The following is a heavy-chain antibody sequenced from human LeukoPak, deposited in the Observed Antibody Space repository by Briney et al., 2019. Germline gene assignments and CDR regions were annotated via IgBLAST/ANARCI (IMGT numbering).Heavy chain of an antibody. CDR2: IRSSGSTI. V-gene: IGHV3-48*03. D-gene: IGHD2-2*01. J-gene: IGHJ4*02. CDR1: GFIFSNYD. CDR3: ARPVSIDEIVVVPAATDY. Sequence: GGSLRLSCAASGFIFSNYDMNWVRQAPGKGLEWVAYIRSSGSTIYEADSVKGRFTISRDNAKNSLYLQMNSLRAEDTAVYYCARPVSIDEIVVVPAATDYWGQGTLVTVSS.